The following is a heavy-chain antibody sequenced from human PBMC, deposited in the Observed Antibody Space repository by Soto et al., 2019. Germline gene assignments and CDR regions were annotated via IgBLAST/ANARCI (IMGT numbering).Heavy chain of an antibody. V-gene: IGHV1-2*02. J-gene: IGHJ3*02. D-gene: IGHD2-15*01. CDR3: ARWCSGGSCYGDAFDI. CDR2: INPNSGGT. CDR1: GYTFTGYY. Sequence: ASVKVSCKASGYTFTGYYMHWVRQAPGQGLEWMGWINPNSGGTNYAQKFQGRVTMTRDTSISTAYMELSRLRSDDTAVYYCARWCSGGSCYGDAFDIWGQGTMVTVSS.